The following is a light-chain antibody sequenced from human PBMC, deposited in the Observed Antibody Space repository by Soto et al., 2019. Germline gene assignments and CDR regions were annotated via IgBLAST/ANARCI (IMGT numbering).Light chain of an antibody. Sequence: EIVMTQSPATLSVSPGERATLSCRASQSVGDRLAWYQQKPDQAPRLLIYTASTRASGTPARFSGSGSGTEFTLTISSLQSEDFAVYYCQQYNNWPPLTFGGGTKVEIK. J-gene: IGKJ4*01. CDR2: TAS. CDR3: QQYNNWPPLT. V-gene: IGKV3-15*01. CDR1: QSVGDR.